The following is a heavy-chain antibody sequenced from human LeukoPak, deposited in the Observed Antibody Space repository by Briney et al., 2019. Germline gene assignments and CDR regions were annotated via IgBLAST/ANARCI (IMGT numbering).Heavy chain of an antibody. CDR1: GCTFSSYS. J-gene: IGHJ4*02. CDR3: TRTDIIDEACGGDY. Sequence: PGGSLRLSCAASGCTFSSYSVNWVRQAPGKGLEWVSSISSSSSYIYYADSVKGRFTISRDNAKNSLYLQMNSLRVEDTAVYHCTRTDIIDEACGGDYWGQGTLVTVSS. V-gene: IGHV3-21*01. D-gene: IGHD2-15*01. CDR2: ISSSSSYI.